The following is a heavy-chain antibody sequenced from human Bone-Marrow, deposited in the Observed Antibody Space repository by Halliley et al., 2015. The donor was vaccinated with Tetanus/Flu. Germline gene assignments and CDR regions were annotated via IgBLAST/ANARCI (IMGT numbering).Heavy chain of an antibody. CDR2: ISYDGKNK. CDR3: ARDRIEDYSKLYYYYGVDV. CDR1: GFNFSTYG. J-gene: IGHJ6*02. D-gene: IGHD4-4*01. Sequence: SLRLSCAASGFNFSTYGMHWVRQAPGKGLEWVAVISYDGKNKYYADSVKGRFTISRDNSKNTLFLHMNSLRVEDTGLYYCARDRIEDYSKLYYYYGVDVWGLGTTVTVSS. V-gene: IGHV3-30*03.